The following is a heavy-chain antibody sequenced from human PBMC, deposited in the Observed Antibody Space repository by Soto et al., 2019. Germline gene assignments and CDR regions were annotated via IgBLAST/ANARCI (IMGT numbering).Heavy chain of an antibody. J-gene: IGHJ6*02. D-gene: IGHD6-13*01. CDR2: ISAYNGNT. V-gene: IGHV1-18*01. Sequence: ASVKVSCKASGYTFTSYGISWVRQAPGQGLEWMGWISAYNGNTNYAQKLQGRVTMTTDTSTSTAYMELRSLRSDDTAVYYCARGPWAAAAGTGYYYYYGMDVWRQGTTVTVSS. CDR1: GYTFTSYG. CDR3: ARGPWAAAAGTGYYYYYGMDV.